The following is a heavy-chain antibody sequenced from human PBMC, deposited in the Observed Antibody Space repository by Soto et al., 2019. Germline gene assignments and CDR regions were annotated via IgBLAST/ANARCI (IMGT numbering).Heavy chain of an antibody. V-gene: IGHV1-2*02. Sequence: QVQLVQSGAEVKKPGASVKVSCKASGYPFTDYYLHWARQAPGQGLEWMGWINPNSGGTDYAQKFQGRVTMTRDTSISTAYMELSAPKCDDTAVYYCARVMDDWNSVRFDPWGQGTLVTVSS. CDR2: INPNSGGT. J-gene: IGHJ5*02. CDR1: GYPFTDYY. D-gene: IGHD1-7*01. CDR3: ARVMDDWNSVRFDP.